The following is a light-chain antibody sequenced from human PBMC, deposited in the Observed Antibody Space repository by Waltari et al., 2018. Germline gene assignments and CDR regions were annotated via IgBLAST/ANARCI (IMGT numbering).Light chain of an antibody. J-gene: IGKJ4*02. CDR2: GAS. V-gene: IGKV1-17*01. CDR1: QGIRHG. Sequence: DIQMTQSPSSLSASVGDRVTITSRASQGIRHGLGWYQQKPGKAPKLLIYGASSLQSGVPSRFSGSGAETEVTLTLSSLQPEDFATYYGLQHTTNPPTFDGGTKVEIK. CDR3: LQHTTNPPT.